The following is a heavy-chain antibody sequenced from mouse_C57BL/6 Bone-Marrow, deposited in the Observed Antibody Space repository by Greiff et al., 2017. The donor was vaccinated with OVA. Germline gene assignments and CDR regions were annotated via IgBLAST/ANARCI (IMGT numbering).Heavy chain of an antibody. J-gene: IGHJ3*01. CDR3: ARSGYDGYYPAWFAY. Sequence: QVQLQQPGAELVMPGASVKLSCKASGYTFTSYWMHWVKQRPGQGLEWIGEIDPSDSYTNYNQKFKGKSTLTVDKSSSTAYMQLSSLTSEDSAVYYCARSGYDGYYPAWFAYWGQGTLVTVSA. CDR2: IDPSDSYT. D-gene: IGHD2-3*01. CDR1: GYTFTSYW. V-gene: IGHV1-69*01.